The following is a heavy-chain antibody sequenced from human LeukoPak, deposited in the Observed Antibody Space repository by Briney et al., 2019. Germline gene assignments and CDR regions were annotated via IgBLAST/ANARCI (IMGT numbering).Heavy chain of an antibody. J-gene: IGHJ5*02. CDR1: GGSFSGYY. Sequence: SETLSLTCAVYGGSFSGYYWSWIRQPPGKGLEWIGEINHSGSTNYNPSLKSRVTISVDTSKNQFSLKLSSVTAADTAVYYCAGASEYYGLGIIEPWGQGTLVTVSS. V-gene: IGHV4-34*01. CDR3: AGASEYYGLGIIEP. CDR2: INHSGST. D-gene: IGHD3-10*01.